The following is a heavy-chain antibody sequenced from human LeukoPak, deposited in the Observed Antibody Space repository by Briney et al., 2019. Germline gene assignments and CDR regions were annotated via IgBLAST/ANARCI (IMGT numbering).Heavy chain of an antibody. CDR2: ISYDGSNK. Sequence: PSGRSLRLSCAASGFTFSSYGMHWVRQAPGKGLEWVAVISYDGSNKYYADSVKGRFTISRDNSKNTLYLQMNSLRAEDTAVYYCAKDYHPYSVGATFFYWGQGTLVTVSS. D-gene: IGHD1-26*01. J-gene: IGHJ4*02. CDR1: GFTFSSYG. CDR3: AKDYHPYSVGATFFY. V-gene: IGHV3-30*18.